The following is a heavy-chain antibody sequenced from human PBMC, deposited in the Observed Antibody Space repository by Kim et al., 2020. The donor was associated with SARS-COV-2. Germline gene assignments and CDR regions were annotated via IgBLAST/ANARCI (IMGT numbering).Heavy chain of an antibody. D-gene: IGHD1-26*01. CDR1: GGSISSYY. V-gene: IGHV4-4*07. CDR2: IYTSGST. CDR3: ARDQFAGGPGAAFDI. J-gene: IGHJ3*02. Sequence: SETLSLTCTVSGGSISSYYWSWIRQPAGKGLEWIGRIYTSGSTNYNPSLKSRVTMSVDTSKNQFSLKLSSVTAADTAVYYCARDQFAGGPGAAFDIWGQGTMVTVSS.